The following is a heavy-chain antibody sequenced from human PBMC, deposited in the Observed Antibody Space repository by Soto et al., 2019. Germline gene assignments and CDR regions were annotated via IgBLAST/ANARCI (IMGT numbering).Heavy chain of an antibody. Sequence: GESLKISCKGSGYSFTSYWISWVRQMPGKGLEWMGRIDPSDSYTNYSPSFQGHVTISADKSISTAYLQWSSLKASDTAMYYCARLIVVVPAASLSDYYYGMDVWGQGTTVTV. CDR3: ARLIVVVPAASLSDYYYGMDV. CDR2: IDPSDSYT. V-gene: IGHV5-10-1*01. CDR1: GYSFTSYW. D-gene: IGHD2-2*01. J-gene: IGHJ6*02.